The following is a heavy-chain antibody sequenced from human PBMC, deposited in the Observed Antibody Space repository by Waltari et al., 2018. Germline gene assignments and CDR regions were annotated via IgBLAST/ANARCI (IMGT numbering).Heavy chain of an antibody. V-gene: IGHV4-59*01. CDR1: GGSISCYS. Sequence: QVQLQESGPGLVKPSATLSLTCNVSGGSISCYSWSWIPQPPGKGLEWIGYIYYSGSTTYNPSLKSRVTISVDTSKNQFSLKLSSVTAADTAVYYCARDRSGYPTTLFDPWGQGTLVTVSS. J-gene: IGHJ5*02. CDR2: IYYSGST. CDR3: ARDRSGYPTTLFDP. D-gene: IGHD3-3*01.